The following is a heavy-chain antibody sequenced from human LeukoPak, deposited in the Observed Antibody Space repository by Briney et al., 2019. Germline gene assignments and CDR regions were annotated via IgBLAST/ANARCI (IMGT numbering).Heavy chain of an antibody. J-gene: IGHJ4*02. D-gene: IGHD3-10*01. CDR2: IYYSGST. Sequence: SETLSLTCTVSGGSISSYYWSWIRQPPGKGLEWIGYIYYSGSTNYNPSLKSRVTISVDTSKNQFSLKLSSVTAADTAVYYCASGLWFGELFPFDYWGQGTLVTVSS. CDR1: GGSISSYY. CDR3: ASGLWFGELFPFDY. V-gene: IGHV4-59*01.